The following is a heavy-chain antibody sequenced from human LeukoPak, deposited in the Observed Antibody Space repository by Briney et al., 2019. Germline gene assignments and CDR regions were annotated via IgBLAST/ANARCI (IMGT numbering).Heavy chain of an antibody. CDR2: IWYDGSNK. CDR3: AASLPNIVVVPATKGPFGY. J-gene: IGHJ4*02. D-gene: IGHD2-2*01. V-gene: IGHV3-33*08. Sequence: PGGSLRLSCAASGFTFSSYTMHWIRQAPGKGLEWVAVIWYDGSNKYYADSVKGRFTISRDNSKNTLYLQMNSLRAEDTAVYYCAASLPNIVVVPATKGPFGYWGQGTLVTVSS. CDR1: GFTFSSYT.